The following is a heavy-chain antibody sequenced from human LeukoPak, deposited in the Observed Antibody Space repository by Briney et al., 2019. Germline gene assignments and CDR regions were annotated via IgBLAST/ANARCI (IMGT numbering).Heavy chain of an antibody. V-gene: IGHV4-39*07. CDR3: ASLGDAAMALDY. CDR2: VYYSGST. J-gene: IGHJ4*02. CDR1: GDSISSTSSY. Sequence: PSETLSLTCTVSGDSISSTSSYWAWIRQPPGKGLEYIGSVYYSGSTYYNPSLKSRVTISVDTSRNQFSLKLTSMTAADTAVYYCASLGDAAMALDYWGQGTLVTVPS. D-gene: IGHD5-18*01.